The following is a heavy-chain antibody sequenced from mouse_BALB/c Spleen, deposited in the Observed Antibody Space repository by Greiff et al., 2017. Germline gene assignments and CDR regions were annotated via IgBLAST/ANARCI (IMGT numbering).Heavy chain of an antibody. D-gene: IGHD1-1*01. V-gene: IGHV3-6*02. CDR3: ARYGAMDY. CDR1: GYSITSGYY. CDR2: ISYDGSN. Sequence: EVKVEESGPGLVKPSQSLSLTCSVTGYSITSGYYWNWIRQFPGNKLEWMGYISYDGSNNYNPSLKNRISITRDTSKNQFFLKLNSVTTEDTATYYCARYGAMDYWGQGTSVTVSS. J-gene: IGHJ4*01.